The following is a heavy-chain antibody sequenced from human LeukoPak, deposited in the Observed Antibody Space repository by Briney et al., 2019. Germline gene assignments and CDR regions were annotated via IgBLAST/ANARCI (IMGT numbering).Heavy chain of an antibody. V-gene: IGHV4-38-2*02. J-gene: IGHJ4*02. CDR3: ARLRRVGATPFDY. CDR1: GYSISSGYY. D-gene: IGHD1-26*01. Sequence: SETLSLTCTVSGYSISSGYYWGWIRQPPGKGLEWIGSIYHSGSTYYNPSLKSRVTISVDTSKNQFSLKLSSVTAADTAVYYCARLRRVGATPFDYWGQGTLVTVSS. CDR2: IYHSGST.